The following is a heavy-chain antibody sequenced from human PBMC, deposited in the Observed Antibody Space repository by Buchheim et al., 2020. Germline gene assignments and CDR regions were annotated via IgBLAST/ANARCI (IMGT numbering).Heavy chain of an antibody. J-gene: IGHJ4*02. CDR1: GDSISSYY. CDR2: IHHTGSA. CDR3: ARDSGTTGIDS. V-gene: IGHV4-59*01. Sequence: QVQLKESGPGRVQPSETLSLTCSVSGDSISSYYWAWIRQPPGKGLEYIGFIHHTGSANYNPSLKSRVTMSVDTSKNQFSLTLTSMTAADTAVYYCARDSGTTGIDSWGQGTL. D-gene: IGHD1-7*01.